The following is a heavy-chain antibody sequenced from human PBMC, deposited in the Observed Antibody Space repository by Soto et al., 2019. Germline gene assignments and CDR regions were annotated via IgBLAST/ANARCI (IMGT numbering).Heavy chain of an antibody. J-gene: IGHJ5*02. CDR2: ISGSGGST. CDR3: AKQLTMIVVAAGFDP. D-gene: IGHD3-22*01. V-gene: IGHV3-23*01. Sequence: EVQLLESGGGLVQPGGPLRLSFAASGFTFSSYAMSWVRQAPGKGLEWVSAISGSGGSTYYADSVKGRFTISRDNSKNTLYLQMNSLRAEDTAVYYCAKQLTMIVVAAGFDPWGQGTLVTVSS. CDR1: GFTFSSYA.